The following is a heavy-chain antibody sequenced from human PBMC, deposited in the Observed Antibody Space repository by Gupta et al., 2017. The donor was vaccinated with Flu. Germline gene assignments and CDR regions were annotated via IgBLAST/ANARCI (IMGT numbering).Heavy chain of an antibody. J-gene: IGHJ6*02. CDR1: GGSISRRPSY. D-gene: IGHD5-18*01. CDR2: IYYSGRT. Sequence: LQLQESGPGLVKPSETLSLTCIISGGSISRRPSYWAWIRQPPGKGLEWIGNIYYSGRTYYNPSLKSRVTISVDTSKNEFSLKLRSVTAADTAIYFCAKNEGYSYGSLSTDYYYYGMDRWGQGTTVTVSS. CDR3: AKNEGYSYGSLSTDYYYYGMDR. V-gene: IGHV4-39*01.